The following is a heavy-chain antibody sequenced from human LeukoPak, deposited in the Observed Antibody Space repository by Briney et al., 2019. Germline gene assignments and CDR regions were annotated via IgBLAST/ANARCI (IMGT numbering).Heavy chain of an antibody. V-gene: IGHV4-59*08. CDR1: GGPISSYY. D-gene: IGHD3-10*01. Sequence: PSETLSLTCTVSGGPISSYYWSWIRQPPGKGLEWVGYVYYSGSTNYNPSLKSRVTISVDTSKNQFSLKLSSVTAADTAVYYCAATMVRGVHTHFDYWGQGTLVTVSS. CDR3: AATMVRGVHTHFDY. J-gene: IGHJ4*02. CDR2: VYYSGST.